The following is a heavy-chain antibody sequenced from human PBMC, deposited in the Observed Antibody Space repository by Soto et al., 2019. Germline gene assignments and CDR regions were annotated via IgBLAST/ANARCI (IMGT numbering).Heavy chain of an antibody. CDR2: IYGSGDST. Sequence: GGSLRLSCAASGFTFKNYVMTWVRQAPGKGLEWVSLIYGSGDSTDYAGPVKGRFTISRDNSKNMLYVQMNSLREEDTAVYYCARKDVAFDYWGQGTPVTVSS. CDR1: GFTFKNYV. CDR3: ARKDVAFDY. V-gene: IGHV3-23*01. J-gene: IGHJ4*02. D-gene: IGHD5-12*01.